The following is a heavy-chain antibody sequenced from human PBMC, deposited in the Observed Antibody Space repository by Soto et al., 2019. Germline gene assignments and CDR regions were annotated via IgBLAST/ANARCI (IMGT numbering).Heavy chain of an antibody. CDR3: ARGYSSSYYYYYGMDV. CDR1: GYTFTSYV. V-gene: IGHV1-18*01. CDR2: ISAYNGNT. Sequence: ASVKVSCKASGYTFTSYVISWVRQAPGQGLEWMGWISAYNGNTNYAQKLQGRVTMTTDTSTSTAYMELSSLRSEDTAVYYCARGYSSSYYYYYGMDVWGQGTTVTVSS. J-gene: IGHJ6*02. D-gene: IGHD6-13*01.